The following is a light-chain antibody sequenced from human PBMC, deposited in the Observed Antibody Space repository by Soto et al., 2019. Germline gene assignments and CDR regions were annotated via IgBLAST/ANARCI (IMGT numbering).Light chain of an antibody. J-gene: IGLJ2*01. CDR3: CSYAGSYSMV. V-gene: IGLV2-11*01. CDR1: ISDVGDYNF. Sequence: QSALTQPRSVSGSPGQSVTISCTGTISDVGDYNFVSWYQQHPGKAPKLMIYDVTKRPSGVPDRFSGSKSGNTASLTISGLQAEDEADYYCCSYAGSYSMVFGGGTKLTVL. CDR2: DVT.